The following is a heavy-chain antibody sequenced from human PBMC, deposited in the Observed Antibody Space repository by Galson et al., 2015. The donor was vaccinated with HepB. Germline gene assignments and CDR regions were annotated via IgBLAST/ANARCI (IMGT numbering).Heavy chain of an antibody. Sequence: SLRLSCAASGFTFSSSAMHWVRQAPGKGLEWVAVISYDGSNKYYADSVKGRFTISRDNSKNTLYLQMNSLRAEDTAVYYCAREGLDYGDYGTGVFDYWGQGTLVTVSS. CDR3: AREGLDYGDYGTGVFDY. J-gene: IGHJ4*02. CDR1: GFTFSSSA. V-gene: IGHV3-30-3*01. D-gene: IGHD4-17*01. CDR2: ISYDGSNK.